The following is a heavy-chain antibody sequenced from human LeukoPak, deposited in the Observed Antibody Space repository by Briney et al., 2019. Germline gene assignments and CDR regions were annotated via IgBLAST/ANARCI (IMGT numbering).Heavy chain of an antibody. CDR2: IIPIFGTA. V-gene: IGHV1-69*01. J-gene: IGHJ4*02. CDR1: GGTFSSYA. D-gene: IGHD2-2*02. CDR3: ASIGYCSSTSCYKGRD. Sequence: ASVKVSCKASGGTFSSYAISWVRQAPGQGLEWMGGIIPIFGTANYAQKFQGRVTITAAESTSTAYMELSSLRSEDTAVYYCASIGYCSSTSCYKGRDWGQGTLVTVSS.